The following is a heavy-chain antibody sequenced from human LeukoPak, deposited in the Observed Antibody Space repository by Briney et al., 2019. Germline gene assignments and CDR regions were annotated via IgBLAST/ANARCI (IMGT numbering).Heavy chain of an antibody. Sequence: PGGSLRLSCATSGLAVSTSVIYWFRQAPGKGLEWVSDIKDADAKPSYADSVKGRSTIPRDNSKNTVYLEMNSLRAEDTALYYCAKVGVRINSGDYWGQGTLVTVSS. J-gene: IGHJ4*02. CDR3: AKVGVRINSGDY. CDR1: GLAVSTSV. D-gene: IGHD3-10*01. CDR2: IKDADAKP. V-gene: IGHV3-23*01.